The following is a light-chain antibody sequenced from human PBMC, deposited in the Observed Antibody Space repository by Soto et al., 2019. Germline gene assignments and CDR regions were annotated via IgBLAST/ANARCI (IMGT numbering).Light chain of an antibody. V-gene: IGKV1-33*01. CDR2: DAS. CDR1: QDISHY. Sequence: DIQMTQSPSSLSASVGDRVTITCQASQDISHYLNWYQQKPGKAPKLLIYDASNLETGVPSRFSGSGSGTDFTFTISSLQPEDMATYYCQQYDNLPPLTFGGGTKVEIK. J-gene: IGKJ4*01. CDR3: QQYDNLPPLT.